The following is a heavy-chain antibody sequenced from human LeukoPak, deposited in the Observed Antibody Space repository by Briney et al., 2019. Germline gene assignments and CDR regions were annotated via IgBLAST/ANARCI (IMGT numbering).Heavy chain of an antibody. J-gene: IGHJ4*02. Sequence: PGRSLRLSCAASGFTFSSYGMHWVRQAPGKGLEWVPVIWYDGSNKYYADSVKGRFTISRDNSKNTLYLQMNSLRAEDTAVYYCARPHDSSGYYRYWFDYWGQGTLVTVSS. CDR2: IWYDGSNK. D-gene: IGHD3-22*01. CDR1: GFTFSSYG. CDR3: ARPHDSSGYYRYWFDY. V-gene: IGHV3-33*01.